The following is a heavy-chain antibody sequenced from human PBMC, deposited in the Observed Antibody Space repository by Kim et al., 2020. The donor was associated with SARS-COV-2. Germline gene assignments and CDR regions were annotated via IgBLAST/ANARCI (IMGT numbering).Heavy chain of an antibody. D-gene: IGHD6-19*01. V-gene: IGHV4-39*01. CDR3: ARNVAVAGTFY. CDR2: IYYSGTT. J-gene: IGHJ4*02. CDR1: GGSISSSSYY. Sequence: SETLSLTCTVSGGSISSSSYYWGWIRQPPGKGLEWIGTIYYSGTTYYNSSLESRLTISVDTSRNQFSLRMTSVNAADTAMYYCARNVAVAGTFYWGQGTLVTVSS.